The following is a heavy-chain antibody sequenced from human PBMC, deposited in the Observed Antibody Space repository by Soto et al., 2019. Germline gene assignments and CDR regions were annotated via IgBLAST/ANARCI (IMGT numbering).Heavy chain of an antibody. V-gene: IGHV3-23*01. D-gene: IGHD3-22*01. Sequence: PGGSLRLSCEASGFTFSSYAMSWVRQAPGKGLEWVSGIGDRDGTTYYADSVKGRFTISRDNSKNTLYLQLNSLRAEDTAVYYCAKDGRYYYDSSGYYFLAGYYYYGMDVWGQGTTVTVSS. CDR3: AKDGRYYYDSSGYYFLAGYYYYGMDV. J-gene: IGHJ6*02. CDR1: GFTFSSYA. CDR2: IGDRDGTT.